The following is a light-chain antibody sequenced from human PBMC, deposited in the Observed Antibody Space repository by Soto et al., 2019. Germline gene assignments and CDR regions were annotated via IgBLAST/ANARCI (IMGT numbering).Light chain of an antibody. CDR2: PAS. V-gene: IGKV1-9*01. J-gene: IGKJ4*01. CDR3: LQLYRYPLT. Sequence: IQLTQSPSSLSASVGDRVTITCRASEGISGRLAWYQRKPGKVPTLLISPASSFQSGVPSRFSGSASGTDFSLTITSLQPEDFATYHCLQLYRYPLTFGGGTTVDIK. CDR1: EGISGR.